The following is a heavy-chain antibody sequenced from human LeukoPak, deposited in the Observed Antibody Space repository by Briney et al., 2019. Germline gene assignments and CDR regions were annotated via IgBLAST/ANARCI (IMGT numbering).Heavy chain of an antibody. D-gene: IGHD3-9*01. CDR2: ISSSSSNI. CDR3: ARDSVAISDYDILTGYYTTQGY. Sequence: GGSLRLSCAASGFTFSSYSMNWVRQAPGKGLEWVSSISSSSSNIYYADSVKGRFTISRDNAKNSLYLQMNSLRAEDTAVYYCARDSVAISDYDILTGYYTTQGYWGQGTLVTVSS. J-gene: IGHJ4*02. CDR1: GFTFSSYS. V-gene: IGHV3-21*01.